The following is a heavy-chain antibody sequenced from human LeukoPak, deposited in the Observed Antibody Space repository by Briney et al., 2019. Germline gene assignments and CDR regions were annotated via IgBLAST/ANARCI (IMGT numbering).Heavy chain of an antibody. V-gene: IGHV3-11*01. Sequence: GGSLRLSCAASGFTFSDYYMSWIRQAPGKGLEWVSYISSSGSTIYYADSVKCRFTISRDNAKNSLYLQMNSLRAEDTAVYYCARSSSWHWFDPWGQGTLVTVSS. CDR2: ISSSGSTI. CDR3: ARSSSWHWFDP. D-gene: IGHD6-13*01. J-gene: IGHJ5*02. CDR1: GFTFSDYY.